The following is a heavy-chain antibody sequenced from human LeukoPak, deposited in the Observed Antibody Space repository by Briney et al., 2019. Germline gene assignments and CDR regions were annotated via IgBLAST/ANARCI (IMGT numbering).Heavy chain of an antibody. D-gene: IGHD3-16*01. J-gene: IGHJ3*02. V-gene: IGHV1-2*02. CDR1: GYTFTDYY. Sequence: ASVKVSCKASGYTFTDYYIHWVRQDPGQGLEWMGGINPNSGDTTYAQNFQGRVTLTRVTSITTAYMELSGLRSDDTAVYSCARDFFDIRLGADALHIWGQGTMVTVSS. CDR2: INPNSGDT. CDR3: ARDFFDIRLGADALHI.